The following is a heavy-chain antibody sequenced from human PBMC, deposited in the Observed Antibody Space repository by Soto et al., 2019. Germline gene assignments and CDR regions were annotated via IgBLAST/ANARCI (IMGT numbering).Heavy chain of an antibody. CDR1: GYTFTSYG. V-gene: IGHV1-18*01. CDR3: ARTTMIVVVIDFDY. Sequence: ASVKVSCKASGYTFTSYGISWVRQAPGQGLEWMGWTSAYNGNTNYAQKLQGRVTMTTDTSTSTAYMELRSLRSDDTAVYYCARTTMIVVVIDFDYWGQGTLVTVSS. D-gene: IGHD3-22*01. J-gene: IGHJ4*02. CDR2: TSAYNGNT.